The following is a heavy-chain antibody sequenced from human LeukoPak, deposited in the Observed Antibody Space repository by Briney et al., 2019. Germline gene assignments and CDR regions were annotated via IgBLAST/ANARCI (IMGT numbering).Heavy chain of an antibody. Sequence: TGGSLRLSCAASGFTVSSNYMSWVRQAPGKGLEWVSVIYSGGSTYYADSVKGRFTISRDNSKNTLYLQMNSLRAEDTAVYYCATLPLTIANYYYYGMDVWGQGTTVTVSS. CDR3: ATLPLTIANYYYYGMDV. V-gene: IGHV3-53*01. CDR1: GFTVSSNY. J-gene: IGHJ6*02. D-gene: IGHD1-14*01. CDR2: IYSGGST.